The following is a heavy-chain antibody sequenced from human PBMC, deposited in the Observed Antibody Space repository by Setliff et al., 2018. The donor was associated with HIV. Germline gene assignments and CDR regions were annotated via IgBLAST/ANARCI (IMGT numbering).Heavy chain of an antibody. CDR2: ISYGGIT. Sequence: SETLSLTCTVSGGSISSSHDFWNWIRQPPGKGLEWIGAISYGGITYYNPSLTSRVTISVDTSKNQFSLEVTSVTAADTAVYYCARVPGRDYYDTSGDFDYWGRGTLVTVSS. D-gene: IGHD3-22*01. J-gene: IGHJ4*02. CDR1: GGSISSSHDF. CDR3: ARVPGRDYYDTSGDFDY. V-gene: IGHV4-39*07.